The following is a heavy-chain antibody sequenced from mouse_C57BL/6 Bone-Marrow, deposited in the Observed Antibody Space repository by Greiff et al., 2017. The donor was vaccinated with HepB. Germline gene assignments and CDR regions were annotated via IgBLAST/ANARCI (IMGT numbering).Heavy chain of an antibody. CDR1: GYTFTSYW. D-gene: IGHD1-1*01. J-gene: IGHJ4*01. CDR3: ARIYYCGSSDDYYAMDY. V-gene: IGHV1-50*01. Sequence: QVQLQQSGAELVKPGASVKLSCKASGYTFTSYWMQWVKQRPGQGLEWIGEIDPSDSYTNYNQKFKGKATLTVDTSSSTAYMQLSSLTSEGSAVYYCARIYYCGSSDDYYAMDYWGQGTSVTVSS. CDR2: IDPSDSYT.